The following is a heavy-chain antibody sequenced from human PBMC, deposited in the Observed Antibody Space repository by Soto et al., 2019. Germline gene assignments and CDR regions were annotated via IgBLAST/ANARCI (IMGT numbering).Heavy chain of an antibody. CDR3: ARAYSSSWKDYGMDV. V-gene: IGHV4-30-4*01. J-gene: IGHJ6*02. Sequence: PSETLSLTCTVSGGSISSGDYYWSWIRQPPGKGPEWIGYIYYSGSTYYNPSLKSRVTISVDTSKNQFSLKLSSVTAADTAVYYCARAYSSSWKDYGMDVWGQGTTVTVSS. D-gene: IGHD6-13*01. CDR2: IYYSGST. CDR1: GGSISSGDYY.